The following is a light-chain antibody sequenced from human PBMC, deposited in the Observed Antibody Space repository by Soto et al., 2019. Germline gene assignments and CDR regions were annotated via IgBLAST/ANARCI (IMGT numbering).Light chain of an antibody. CDR3: SSYAGSNNSVV. CDR2: EVS. Sequence: QSALTQPPSASGSPGQSVTISCTGTSSDVGGYNYVSWYQQYPGKAPKLMIYEVSKRPSGVPDRFSGSKSGNTASLTVSGLQAEDEADYYCSSYAGSNNSVVFVGGTKVTVL. V-gene: IGLV2-8*01. J-gene: IGLJ2*01. CDR1: SSDVGGYNY.